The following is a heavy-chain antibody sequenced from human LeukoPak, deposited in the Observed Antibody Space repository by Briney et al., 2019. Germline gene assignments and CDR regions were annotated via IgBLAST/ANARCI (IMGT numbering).Heavy chain of an antibody. D-gene: IGHD6-13*01. V-gene: IGHV3-9*01. J-gene: IGHJ4*02. Sequence: GRSLRLSCAASGFTFDDYAMHWVRQAPGKGLEWVSGISWNSGSIGYADSVKGRFTISRDNAKNSLYLQMNSLRAEDTALYYCAKLAAAGPFDYWGQGTLVTVSS. CDR1: GFTFDDYA. CDR2: ISWNSGSI. CDR3: AKLAAAGPFDY.